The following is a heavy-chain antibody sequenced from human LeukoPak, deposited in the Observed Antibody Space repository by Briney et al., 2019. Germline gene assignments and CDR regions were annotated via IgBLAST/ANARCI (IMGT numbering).Heavy chain of an antibody. CDR1: GFTFSDYY. CDR2: ISSSGSTI. CDR3: ARNSYGDYVTEFDP. Sequence: PGGSLRLSCAASGFTFSDYYMSWIRQAPGKGLEWVSYISSSGSTIYYADSVKGRFTISRDNAKNSLYLQMNSLRAEDTAVYYCARNSYGDYVTEFDPWGQGTLVTVSS. D-gene: IGHD4-17*01. V-gene: IGHV3-11*01. J-gene: IGHJ5*02.